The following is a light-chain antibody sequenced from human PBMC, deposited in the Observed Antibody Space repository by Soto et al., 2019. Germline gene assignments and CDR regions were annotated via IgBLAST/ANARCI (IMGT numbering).Light chain of an antibody. J-gene: IGLJ2*01. Sequence: QSALTQPASVSGSPGQSITISCTGTSSDVGSYNLVSWYQQHPGKPPKLMIYEGSKRPSGVSNRFSGSKSGNTASLTISGRQAVDEADYYCCSYAGSSTLVFGGGTRLTVL. V-gene: IGLV2-23*01. CDR2: EGS. CDR1: SSDVGSYNL. CDR3: CSYAGSSTLV.